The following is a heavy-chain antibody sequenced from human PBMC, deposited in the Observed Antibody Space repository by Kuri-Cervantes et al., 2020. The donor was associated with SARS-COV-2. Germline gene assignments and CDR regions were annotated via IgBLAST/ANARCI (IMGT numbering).Heavy chain of an antibody. D-gene: IGHD2-2*01. J-gene: IGHJ4*02. CDR2: ISSNGGST. CDR3: ARAHCSTPTCSNPGGY. CDR1: GFTFSSYA. Sequence: GGSLRLSCAASGFTFSSYAMHWVRQAPGKGLEYVSAISSNGGSTYYANSVKGRFTISSDNAKNSLYLQMNSLRAEDTAVYYCARAHCSTPTCSNPGGYWGQGTLVTVSS. V-gene: IGHV3-64*01.